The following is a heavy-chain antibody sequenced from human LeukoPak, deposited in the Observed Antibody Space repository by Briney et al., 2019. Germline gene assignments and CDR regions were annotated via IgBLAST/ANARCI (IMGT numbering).Heavy chain of an antibody. V-gene: IGHV3-11*04. CDR3: ARRRYSGSSQHFDY. Sequence: PGGSLRLSCAASGFTFSDYYMSWIRQAPGKGLEWVSYISSSGSTIYYADSVKGRFTISRDNAKNSLYLQMNSLRAEDTAVYYCARRRYSGSSQHFDYWGLGTLVTVSS. CDR2: ISSSGSTI. D-gene: IGHD1-26*01. CDR1: GFTFSDYY. J-gene: IGHJ4*02.